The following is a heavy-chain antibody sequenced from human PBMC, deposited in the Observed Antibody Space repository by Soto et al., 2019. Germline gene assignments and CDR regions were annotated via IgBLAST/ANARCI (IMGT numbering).Heavy chain of an antibody. CDR1: GYTFTSYA. D-gene: IGHD3-10*01. CDR3: ARDGVLLWFGEFPDDDYYYYMDV. V-gene: IGHV1-3*01. CDR2: INAGNGNT. Sequence: GASVKVSCKASGYTFTSYAMHWVRQAPGQRLEWMGWINAGNGNTKYSQKFQGRVTITRDTSASTAYMELSSLRSEDTAVYYCARDGVLLWFGEFPDDDYYYYMDVWGKGTTVTVSS. J-gene: IGHJ6*03.